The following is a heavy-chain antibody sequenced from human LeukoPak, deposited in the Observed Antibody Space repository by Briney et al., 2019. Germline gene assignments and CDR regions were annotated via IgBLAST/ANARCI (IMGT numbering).Heavy chain of an antibody. J-gene: IGHJ4*02. CDR3: ARERDAIIDF. CDR2: IIPKFDTT. Sequence: SVKVSCKTSGYRFITFGINWVRQAPGQGLEWMGNIIPKFDTTNYAQNFQDKVTITADESTATAYLELNSLRSEDTAIFYCARERDAIIDFWGQGTLITVSS. V-gene: IGHV1-69*13. D-gene: IGHD5-24*01. CDR1: GYRFITFG.